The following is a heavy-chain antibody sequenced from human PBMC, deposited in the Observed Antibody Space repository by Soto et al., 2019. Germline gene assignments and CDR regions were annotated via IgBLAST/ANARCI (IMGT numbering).Heavy chain of an antibody. V-gene: IGHV1-18*01. CDR1: GYTFTSYG. CDR2: ISAYNGNT. J-gene: IGHJ3*02. Sequence: ASVKDSCKASGYTFTSYGISWVRQAPGQRLEWMGWISAYNGNTNYAQKLQGRVTMTTDTSTRTAYMEVRSVRSDDTAVYYCARPGNPSITIFGVVIIGAFDIWGQGTMVTVSS. CDR3: ARPGNPSITIFGVVIIGAFDI. D-gene: IGHD3-3*01.